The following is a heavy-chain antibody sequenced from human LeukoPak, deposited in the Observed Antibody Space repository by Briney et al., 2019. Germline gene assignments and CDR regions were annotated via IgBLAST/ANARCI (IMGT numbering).Heavy chain of an antibody. CDR1: GFTFSSYA. J-gene: IGHJ4*02. V-gene: IGHV3-23*01. CDR3: AKDLKAVAGTDYFDY. Sequence: GGSLRLSCAASGFTFSSYAMSWVRQAPGKGLEWVSSISGSGTNTYYADSVKGRFTISRDNSKNTLYLQMNSLRAEDTAVYYCAKDLKAVAGTDYFDYWGQGTLVTVSS. CDR2: ISGSGTNT. D-gene: IGHD6-19*01.